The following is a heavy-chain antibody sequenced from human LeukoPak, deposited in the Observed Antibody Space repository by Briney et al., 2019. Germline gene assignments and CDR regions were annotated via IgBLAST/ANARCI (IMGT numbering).Heavy chain of an antibody. CDR1: GYSFTSYW. Sequence: GESLKISCKGSGYSFTSYWISWVRQMPGKGLEWMGRIDPSDSYTNYSPSFQGNVTISADKSISTAYLQWSSLKASDTAMYYCARDYYDSSGYYYFDYWGQETLVTVSS. J-gene: IGHJ4*02. V-gene: IGHV5-10-1*01. CDR3: ARDYYDSSGYYYFDY. CDR2: IDPSDSYT. D-gene: IGHD3-22*01.